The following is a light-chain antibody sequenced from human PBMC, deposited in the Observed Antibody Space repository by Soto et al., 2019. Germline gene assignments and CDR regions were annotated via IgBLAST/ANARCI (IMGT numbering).Light chain of an antibody. V-gene: IGKV1-33*01. J-gene: IGKJ4*01. CDR3: QQYDNWPLT. CDR1: QNVSNY. Sequence: DIQMTQSPSSLSSSVGDRVTITCQASQNVSNYLDWYQQKPGKAPKLLIYDASNLATGIPARFSGSGSGTDFTFTISSLQPEDIAIYYCQQYDNWPLTFGGGTKVDIK. CDR2: DAS.